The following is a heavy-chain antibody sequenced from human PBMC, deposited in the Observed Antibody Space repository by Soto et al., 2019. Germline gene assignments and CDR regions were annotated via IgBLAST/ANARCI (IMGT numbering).Heavy chain of an antibody. J-gene: IGHJ5*02. V-gene: IGHV1-8*01. Sequence: ASVKVSCKASGDTVTSYDINWVRQATGQGLEWMGWMNPNSGNTGYAQKFQGRVTMTRNTSISTAYMELSSLRSEETAVYYCARSRLSCSSTSCGANWFDPWGQGTLLTISS. CDR2: MNPNSGNT. D-gene: IGHD2-2*01. CDR3: ARSRLSCSSTSCGANWFDP. CDR1: GDTVTSYD.